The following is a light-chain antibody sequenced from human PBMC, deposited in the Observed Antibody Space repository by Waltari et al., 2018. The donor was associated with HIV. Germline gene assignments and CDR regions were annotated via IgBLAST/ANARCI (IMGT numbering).Light chain of an antibody. V-gene: IGLV2-23*02. CDR3: CSYAGSSTYV. J-gene: IGLJ1*01. CDR1: SSDVGSYNL. CDR2: EVS. Sequence: QSALTQPASVSGSPGQSITISCPGTSSDVGSYNLVPWYQQHPGKAPKLMIYEVSKRPSGVSNRFSGSKSGNTASLTISGLQAEDEADYYCCSYAGSSTYVFGTGTKVTVL.